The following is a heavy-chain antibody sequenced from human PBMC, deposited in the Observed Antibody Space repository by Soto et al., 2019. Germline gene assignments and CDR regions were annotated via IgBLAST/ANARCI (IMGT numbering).Heavy chain of an antibody. Sequence: QVQLQESGPGLVKPSGTLSLTCAVSGDSITSTNWWTWVRQPPGKGLEWVGEIYHSGTTNYNPSLQSRVTISVDKSKNHFSLNLNSVTAADTAVYYCAGRPVVVTATGDYWGQGTLVTVSS. CDR3: AGRPVVVTATGDY. D-gene: IGHD2-21*02. CDR1: GDSITSTNW. CDR2: IYHSGTT. J-gene: IGHJ4*02. V-gene: IGHV4-4*02.